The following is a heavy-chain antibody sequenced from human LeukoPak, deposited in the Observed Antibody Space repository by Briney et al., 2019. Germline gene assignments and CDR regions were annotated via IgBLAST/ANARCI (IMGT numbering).Heavy chain of an antibody. Sequence: PSETLSLTCAVYGGSFSGYYWSWIRQPPGKGLEWIGEINHSGSTNYNPSLKSRVTISVDTSKNQFSLKLSSVTAADTAVYYCASRQNCSSTSCYALNWFDPWGQGTLVTVSS. CDR3: ASRQNCSSTSCYALNWFDP. V-gene: IGHV4-34*01. CDR2: INHSGST. D-gene: IGHD2-2*01. CDR1: GGSFSGYY. J-gene: IGHJ5*02.